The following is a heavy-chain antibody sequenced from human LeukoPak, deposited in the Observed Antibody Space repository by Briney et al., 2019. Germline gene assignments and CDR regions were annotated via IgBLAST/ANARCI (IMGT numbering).Heavy chain of an antibody. V-gene: IGHV4-4*08. J-gene: IGHJ5*02. CDR2: IYTSGST. CDR1: GGSISSYY. D-gene: IGHD6-6*01. CDR3: AREGGYSSWSSAALYNWFDP. Sequence: SETLSLTCTVSGGSISSYYWSWIRQPPGKGLEWIGYIYTSGSTNYNPSLKSRVTMSVDTSKNQFSLKLSSVTAADTAVYYCAREGGYSSWSSAALYNWFDPWGQGTLVTVSS.